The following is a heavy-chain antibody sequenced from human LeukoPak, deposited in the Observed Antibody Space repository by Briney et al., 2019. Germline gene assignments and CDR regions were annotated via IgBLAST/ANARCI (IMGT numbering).Heavy chain of an antibody. CDR2: IDPTDSYT. CDR1: GYTFNSYW. Sequence: GESLQISCQGSGYTFNSYWISWVRQMPGKGLEWMGRIDPTDSYTNYSPSFQGHVTISADKSIRTAYFQWSSLKASDTAMYYCAISRGGYYGSGSYYPFDYWGQGTLVTVSS. J-gene: IGHJ4*02. D-gene: IGHD3-10*01. CDR3: AISRGGYYGSGSYYPFDY. V-gene: IGHV5-10-1*01.